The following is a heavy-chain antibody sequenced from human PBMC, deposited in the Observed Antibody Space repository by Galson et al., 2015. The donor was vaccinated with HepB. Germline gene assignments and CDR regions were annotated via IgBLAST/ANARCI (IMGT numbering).Heavy chain of an antibody. CDR1: GFTFSSYG. V-gene: IGHV3-30*03. Sequence: SLRLSCAASGFTFSSYGMHWVRQAPGKGLEWVAVISYDGSNKYYADSVKGRFTISRDNSKNTLYLQMNSLRAEDTAVYYCVVFTRCGGDCYSSYYYYGMDVWGQGTTVTVSS. CDR3: VVFTRCGGDCYSSYYYYGMDV. J-gene: IGHJ6*02. CDR2: ISYDGSNK. D-gene: IGHD2-21*02.